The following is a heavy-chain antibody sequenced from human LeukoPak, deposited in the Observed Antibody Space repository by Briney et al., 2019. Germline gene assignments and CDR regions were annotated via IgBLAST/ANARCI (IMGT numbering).Heavy chain of an antibody. J-gene: IGHJ4*02. Sequence: GGSLRLSCAASGFTFRSYGMHWVRQAPGKGLVWVSRINSDWSSTTYADSVKGRFTISRDNAKNTLYLQMNSLRPEDTAVYYCARARSSGWYYFDYWGRGTLVTVSS. CDR2: INSDWSST. D-gene: IGHD6-19*01. CDR3: ARARSSGWYYFDY. V-gene: IGHV3-74*01. CDR1: GFTFRSYG.